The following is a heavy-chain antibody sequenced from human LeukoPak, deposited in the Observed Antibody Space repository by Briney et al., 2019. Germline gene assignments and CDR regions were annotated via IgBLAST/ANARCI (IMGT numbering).Heavy chain of an antibody. CDR1: GFTFSSYA. V-gene: IGHV3-74*03. CDR2: INSDGSNI. D-gene: IGHD7-27*01. CDR3: VRDGLGTTPYDH. Sequence: PGGSLRLSCAASGFTFSSYAMNWVRQAPAKGLVWVSHINSDGSNIKYADSVKGRFTISRDNAKNTLYLQMNSLRPEDTAVYYCVRDGLGTTPYDHWGQGTLVTVSS. J-gene: IGHJ4*02.